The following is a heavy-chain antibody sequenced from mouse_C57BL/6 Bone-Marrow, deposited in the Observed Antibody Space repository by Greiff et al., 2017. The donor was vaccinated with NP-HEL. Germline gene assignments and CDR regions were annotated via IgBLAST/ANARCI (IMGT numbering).Heavy chain of an antibody. CDR2: ILPGSGST. Sequence: QVQLKESGAELMKPGASVKLSCKATGYTFTGYWIEWVKQRPGHGLEWIGEILPGSGSTNYNEKFKGKATFTADTSSNTAYMRLSSLTTEDSAIYYCARGAYYSNYPSFDYWGQGTTLTVSS. D-gene: IGHD2-5*01. CDR3: ARGAYYSNYPSFDY. CDR1: GYTFTGYW. J-gene: IGHJ2*01. V-gene: IGHV1-9*01.